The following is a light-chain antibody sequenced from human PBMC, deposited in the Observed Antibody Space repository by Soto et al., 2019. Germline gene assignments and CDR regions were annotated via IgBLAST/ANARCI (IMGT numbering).Light chain of an antibody. J-gene: IGLJ3*02. CDR1: NSDVGSYIY. CDR3: CSYASSNTWV. Sequence: QSVLTQPASVSGSPGQSITISCTGTNSDVGSYIYVSWYQQHPGRAPKLIIYDVLNRPSGVSDRFSGSKSGNTASLTISGLQAEDEADYYCCSYASSNTWVFGGGTKLTVL. V-gene: IGLV2-14*01. CDR2: DVL.